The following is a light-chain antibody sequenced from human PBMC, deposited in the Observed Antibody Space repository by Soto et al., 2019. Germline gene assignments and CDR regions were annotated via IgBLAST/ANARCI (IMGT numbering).Light chain of an antibody. Sequence: QSALTQPASVSGSPGQSITISLTGTSSDVGGYNYVSWYQLHPGKAPKFLIYDVTNRPSGVSDRFSGSKSGDTASLTISGLQSQDEAYYYCSSYTNTNTPVIFGGGTKLTVL. V-gene: IGLV2-14*03. CDR3: SSYTNTNTPVI. J-gene: IGLJ2*01. CDR2: DVT. CDR1: SSDVGGYNY.